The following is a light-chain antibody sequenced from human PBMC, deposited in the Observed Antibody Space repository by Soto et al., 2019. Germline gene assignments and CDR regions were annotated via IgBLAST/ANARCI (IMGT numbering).Light chain of an antibody. CDR2: DAS. J-gene: IGKJ5*01. CDR3: QQYDDLPYA. Sequence: DIQMTQSPSSLSASVGDRVTITCQASRDIDKFLNWYQQKPGKAPKLLIDDASNLATGVPSRFSGSGSGTHIPVTIASLPPEEVASDYCQQYDDLPYAFGQGTRL. V-gene: IGKV1-33*01. CDR1: RDIDKF.